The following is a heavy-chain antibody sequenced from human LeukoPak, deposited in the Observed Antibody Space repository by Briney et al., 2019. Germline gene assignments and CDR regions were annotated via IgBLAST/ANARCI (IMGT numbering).Heavy chain of an antibody. Sequence: PSETLSLTCTVSGGSISSYYWSWIRQPPGKGLEWIGYIYYSGSTDYNPSLKSRVTISVDTSKNQFSLKLSSVTAADTAVYYCARDNVMRDYYGMDVWGQGTTVTVSS. D-gene: IGHD2-21*01. CDR1: GGSISSYY. J-gene: IGHJ6*02. V-gene: IGHV4-59*01. CDR3: ARDNVMRDYYGMDV. CDR2: IYYSGST.